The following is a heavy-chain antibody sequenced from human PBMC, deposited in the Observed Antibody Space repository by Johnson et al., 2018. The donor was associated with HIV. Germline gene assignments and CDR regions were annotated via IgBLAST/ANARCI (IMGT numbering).Heavy chain of an antibody. Sequence: VQLVESGGGLVQPGGSLRLSYAASGFTVSGNYMSWVRQAPGKGLEWVSIIYSGGSTFYADSVKGRFTISRDNSKNTLYLKMNSLRAEGTAVYYCARERDDYDSFWLDHDAFDIWGQGTMVTVSS. V-gene: IGHV3-66*01. CDR2: IYSGGST. CDR1: GFTVSGNY. D-gene: IGHD3-22*01. CDR3: ARERDDYDSFWLDHDAFDI. J-gene: IGHJ3*02.